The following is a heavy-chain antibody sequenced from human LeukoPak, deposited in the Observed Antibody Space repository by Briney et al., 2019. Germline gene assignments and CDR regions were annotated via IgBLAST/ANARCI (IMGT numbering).Heavy chain of an antibody. CDR1: GGSISSYY. J-gene: IGHJ6*02. CDR3: ARHRSYYYGMDV. V-gene: IGHV4-59*08. Sequence: SETLSLTCTVSGGSISSYYWSWIRQPPGKGLEWIGYIYYSGSTNYNPSLKSRVTISVDTSKNQFSLKLSSMTAADTAVYYCARHRSYYYGMDVWGQGTTVTVSS. CDR2: IYYSGST.